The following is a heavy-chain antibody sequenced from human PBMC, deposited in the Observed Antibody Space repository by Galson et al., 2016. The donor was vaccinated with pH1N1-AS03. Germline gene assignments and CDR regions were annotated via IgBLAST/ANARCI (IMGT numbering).Heavy chain of an antibody. CDR1: GFNFTTYG. V-gene: IGHV3-21*06. J-gene: IGHJ4*02. CDR2: TSRSSLYI. D-gene: IGHD6-19*01. Sequence: SLRLSCAASGFNFTTYGMNMNWVRQAPGKGLEWISFTSRSSLYISYADSVKGRFTISRDNAKNSLYLHMNSLRAEDTAVYYCARESPVAGNFDFWGQGTLVSVSS. CDR3: ARESPVAGNFDF.